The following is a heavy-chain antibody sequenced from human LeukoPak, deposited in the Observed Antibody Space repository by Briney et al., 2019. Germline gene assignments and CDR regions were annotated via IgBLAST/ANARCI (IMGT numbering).Heavy chain of an antibody. D-gene: IGHD1-26*01. Sequence: NPGGSLRLSCAASGFPFDDKAMHWVRQAPGKGLEWVAGISRNSDSTGYADSVKGRFTISRDNAKNSLYLQMISLRAEDMALYYCVKDIGSGSYRYGGYFDYWGQGTLVTVSS. CDR3: VKDIGSGSYRYGGYFDY. CDR1: GFPFDDKA. CDR2: ISRNSDST. J-gene: IGHJ4*02. V-gene: IGHV3-9*03.